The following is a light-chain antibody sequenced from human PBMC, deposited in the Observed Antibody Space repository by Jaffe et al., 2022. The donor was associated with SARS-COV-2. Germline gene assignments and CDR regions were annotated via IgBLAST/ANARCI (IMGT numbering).Light chain of an antibody. V-gene: IGKV3-20*01. CDR1: QSVTSGY. CDR2: SIS. CDR3: QQYGSSYS. Sequence: IVLTQSPGTLSLSPGERATLSCRASQSVTSGYLAWYQQKPGQSPRLLIYSISTRAAGIPDRFSGSGSGTDFTLTISRLEPEDFAVYYCQQYGSSYSFGQGTKLEIK. J-gene: IGKJ2*03.